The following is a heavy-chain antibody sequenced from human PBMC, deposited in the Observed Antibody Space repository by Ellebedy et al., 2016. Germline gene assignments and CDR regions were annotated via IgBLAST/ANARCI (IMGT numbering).Heavy chain of an antibody. CDR2: ITSSGTSV. J-gene: IGHJ4*02. CDR1: GFTFSDYS. CDR3: ARGSLWGGDY. V-gene: IGHV3-11*01. D-gene: IGHD3-16*01. Sequence: GGSLRLSCAVSGFTFSDYSMSWVRQAPGKGLEWVSYITSSGTSVYYADSVKDRFTISRDNAKNSLYLQMNSLRAEDAAVYYCARGSLWGGDYWGQGTLVTVSS.